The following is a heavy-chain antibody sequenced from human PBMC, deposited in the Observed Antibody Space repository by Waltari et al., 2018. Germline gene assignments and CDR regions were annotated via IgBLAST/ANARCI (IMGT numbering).Heavy chain of an antibody. J-gene: IGHJ6*03. V-gene: IGHV4-34*01. Sequence: QVQLQQWGAGLLKPSETLSLTCAVYGGSFSGYYWSWIRQPPGKGLEWIGEINHSGSTNYNPSLKSRVTISVDTSKNQFSLKLSSVTAADTAVYYCARVSHCSGGSCYYMMAGYYYYYMDVWGKGTTVTVSS. D-gene: IGHD2-15*01. CDR2: INHSGST. CDR1: GGSFSGYY. CDR3: ARVSHCSGGSCYYMMAGYYYYYMDV.